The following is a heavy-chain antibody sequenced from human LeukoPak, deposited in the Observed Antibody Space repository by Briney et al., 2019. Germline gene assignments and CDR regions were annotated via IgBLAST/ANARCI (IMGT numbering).Heavy chain of an antibody. Sequence: SETLSLTCTVSGGSISNYYWNWIRQPPGKGLEWIGYIYYSGTTNYNPSLKSRVSMSVDTSKNQFSLKLSSVTAADTAVYYCARYGGSGYMDVWGKGTTVTVSS. J-gene: IGHJ6*03. V-gene: IGHV4-59*01. CDR1: GGSISNYY. CDR2: IYYSGTT. D-gene: IGHD4-23*01. CDR3: ARYGGSGYMDV.